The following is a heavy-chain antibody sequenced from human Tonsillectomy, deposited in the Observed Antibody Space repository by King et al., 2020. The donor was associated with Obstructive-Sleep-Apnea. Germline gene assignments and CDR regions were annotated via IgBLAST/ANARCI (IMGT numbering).Heavy chain of an antibody. Sequence: QLQESCPGLVKPSETLSLTCTVSGGGVSSGSYYCSWLRQPPGKELEWIVYIYYSGSTNYNPSLKGVVTISVDTSKNQFTLKLSSVTAADTAVYYCARAPYYDFWSGRPQPYFDYWGQGTLVTVSS. V-gene: IGHV4-61*01. CDR2: IYYSGST. CDR1: GGGVSSGSYY. J-gene: IGHJ4*02. D-gene: IGHD3-3*01. CDR3: ARAPYYDFWSGRPQPYFDY.